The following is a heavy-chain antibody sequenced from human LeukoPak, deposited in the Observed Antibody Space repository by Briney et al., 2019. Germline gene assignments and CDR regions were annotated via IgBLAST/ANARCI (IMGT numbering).Heavy chain of an antibody. CDR2: INSDGSST. CDR3: ARGLGIYDSSGYYLGYFDY. V-gene: IGHV3-74*01. CDR1: GFTFRSYW. J-gene: IGHJ4*02. D-gene: IGHD3-22*01. Sequence: PGGSPRLSCAASGFTFRSYWMHWVRQAPGKGLVWVSRINSDGSSTSYADSVKGRFTISRDNAKNTLYLQMNSLRAEDTAVYYCARGLGIYDSSGYYLGYFDYWGQGTLVTVSS.